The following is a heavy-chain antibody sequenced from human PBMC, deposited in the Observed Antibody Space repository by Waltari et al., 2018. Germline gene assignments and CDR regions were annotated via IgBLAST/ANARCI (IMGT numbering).Heavy chain of an antibody. CDR3: ATLGAAGSAFDI. CDR2: VDPEAGET. V-gene: IGHV1-24*01. Sequence: QVQLVQSGAEVKKPGASVKVSCKVSGYTLTELSLHWVRQAPGQGLEWMGGVDPEAGETIYGQKFQGRCTMTEDPSTDTAYMELSSLRSEDTAVYYCATLGAAGSAFDIWGQGTTVTVSS. CDR1: GYTLTELS. D-gene: IGHD6-13*01. J-gene: IGHJ3*02.